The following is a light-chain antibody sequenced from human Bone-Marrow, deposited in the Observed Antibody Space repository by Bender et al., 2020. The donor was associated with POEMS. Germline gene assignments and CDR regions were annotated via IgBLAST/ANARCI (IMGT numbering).Light chain of an antibody. CDR3: TSYTISSTIV. Sequence: SVLTQPPSVSGSPGQSITIPCTGTSYDIGGYDYVSWYQQHPGKAPKLLIYAVTHRPSGVSDRFSASKSGNTASLTISGLQAEDEGHYYCTSYTISSTIVFGTGTKVTVL. V-gene: IGLV2-14*03. J-gene: IGLJ1*01. CDR2: AVT. CDR1: SYDIGGYDY.